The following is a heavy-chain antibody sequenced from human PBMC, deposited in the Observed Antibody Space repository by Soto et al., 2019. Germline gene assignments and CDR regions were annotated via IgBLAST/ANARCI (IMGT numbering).Heavy chain of an antibody. J-gene: IGHJ5*02. Sequence: QVQLVQSGAELKKPGASVKVSCKASGYTFTSYAMHWVRQAPGQRLEWMGWINAGNGNTKYSQKFQGRVTITRDTSASTAYMELSSLRSEDTAVYYCAREHRAYGSEMYNWFDPWGQGTLVTVSS. CDR1: GYTFTSYA. V-gene: IGHV1-3*01. CDR2: INAGNGNT. CDR3: AREHRAYGSEMYNWFDP. D-gene: IGHD3-10*01.